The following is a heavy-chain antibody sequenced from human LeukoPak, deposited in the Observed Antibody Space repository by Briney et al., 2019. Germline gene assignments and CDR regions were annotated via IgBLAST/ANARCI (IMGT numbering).Heavy chain of an antibody. CDR2: IKQDGSET. D-gene: IGHD3-10*01. V-gene: IGHV3-7*04. Sequence: GGSLRLSCAASGFTFSSYWMSWVRQAQGKGLEWVANIKQDGSETYYVDSVKGRFTISRDNAKNSLYLQMNSLRADDTAVYYCASDREYYYGSGSFDYWGQGTLVTVSS. J-gene: IGHJ4*02. CDR1: GFTFSSYW. CDR3: ASDREYYYGSGSFDY.